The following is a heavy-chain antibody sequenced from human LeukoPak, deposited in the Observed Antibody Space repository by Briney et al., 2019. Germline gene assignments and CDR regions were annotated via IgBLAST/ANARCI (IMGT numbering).Heavy chain of an antibody. CDR3: AKADASYYDTSGWWFDY. CDR1: GFTFDDCA. Sequence: PGGSLRLSCAASGFTFDDCAMHWVRQTPGKGLEWVSLISGDGGSTYYADSVKGRFTISRDNSKNPLYLQMNSLRTEDTALYYCAKADASYYDTSGWWFDYWGQGTLVTVSS. CDR2: ISGDGGST. D-gene: IGHD3-22*01. V-gene: IGHV3-43*02. J-gene: IGHJ5*01.